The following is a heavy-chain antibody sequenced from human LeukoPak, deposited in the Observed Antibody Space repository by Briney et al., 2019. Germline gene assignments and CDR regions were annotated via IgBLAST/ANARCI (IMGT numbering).Heavy chain of an antibody. D-gene: IGHD5-24*01. V-gene: IGHV3-30-3*01. CDR3: ARGRWLQLFGDY. J-gene: IGHJ4*02. CDR1: GFTVSSNY. CDR2: ISYDGSNK. Sequence: PGGSLRLSCAASGFTVSSNYMSWVRQAPGKGLEWVAVISYDGSNKYYADSVKGRFTISRDNSKNTLYLQMNSLRAEDTAVYYCARGRWLQLFGDYWGQGTLVTVSS.